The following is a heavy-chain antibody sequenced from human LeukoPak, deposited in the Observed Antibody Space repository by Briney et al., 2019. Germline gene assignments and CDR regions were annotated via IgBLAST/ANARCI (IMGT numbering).Heavy chain of an antibody. V-gene: IGHV3-33*01. CDR2: IWYDGSNK. J-gene: IGHJ4*02. CDR3: ATEGNDSSGYAYFDY. CDR1: GFTFSSYG. D-gene: IGHD3-22*01. Sequence: QSGGSLRLSCAASGFTFSSYGMHWVRQAPGKGLEWVAVIWYDGSNKYYADSVKGRFTISRDNSKNTLYLQMNSLRAVDTAVYYCATEGNDSSGYAYFDYWGQGTLVTVSS.